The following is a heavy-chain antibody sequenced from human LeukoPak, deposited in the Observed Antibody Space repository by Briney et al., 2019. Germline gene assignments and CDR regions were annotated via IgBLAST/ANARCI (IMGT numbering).Heavy chain of an antibody. J-gene: IGHJ4*02. CDR2: INHSGST. CDR3: ARAPRGYDYVWGSYRWGRYFDY. CDR1: GGSFSGYY. V-gene: IGHV4-34*01. D-gene: IGHD3-16*02. Sequence: SETLSLTCAVYGGSFSGYYWSWIRQPPGKGLEWIGEINHSGSTNYNPSLKSRVTISVDTSKNQFSLKLSSVTAADTAVYYCARAPRGYDYVWGSYRWGRYFDYWGQGTLVTVSS.